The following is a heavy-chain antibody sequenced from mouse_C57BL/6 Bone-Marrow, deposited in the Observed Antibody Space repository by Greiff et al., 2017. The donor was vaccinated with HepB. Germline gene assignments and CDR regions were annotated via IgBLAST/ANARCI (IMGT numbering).Heavy chain of an antibody. D-gene: IGHD2-3*01. J-gene: IGHJ4*01. V-gene: IGHV5-12*01. Sequence: EVKLVESGGGLVQPGGSLKLSCAASGFTFSDYYMYWVRQTPEKRLEWVAYISNGGGSTYYPDTVKGRFTISRDNAKNTLYLQMSRLKSEDTAMYYCARGGGYYYYYAMDYWGQGTSVTVSS. CDR3: ARGGGYYYYYAMDY. CDR2: ISNGGGST. CDR1: GFTFSDYY.